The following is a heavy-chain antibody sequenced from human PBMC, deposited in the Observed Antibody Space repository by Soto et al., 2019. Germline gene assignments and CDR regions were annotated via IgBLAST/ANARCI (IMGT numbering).Heavy chain of an antibody. V-gene: IGHV3-30*18. CDR2: ISYDGSNK. CDR3: AKERGVAVAGAHGLDY. D-gene: IGHD6-19*01. CDR1: GFTFSSYG. J-gene: IGHJ4*02. Sequence: QVQLVESGGGVVQPGRSLRLSCAASGFTFSSYGMHWVRQAPGKGLEWVAVISYDGSNKYYADSVKGRFTISRDNSKNTLYLQMNSLRAEETAVYYCAKERGVAVAGAHGLDYWGQGTLVTVSS.